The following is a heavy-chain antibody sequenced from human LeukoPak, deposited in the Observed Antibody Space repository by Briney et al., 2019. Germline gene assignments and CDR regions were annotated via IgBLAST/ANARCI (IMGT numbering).Heavy chain of an antibody. J-gene: IGHJ4*02. D-gene: IGHD6-13*01. CDR2: ISVGSIT. V-gene: IGHV3-23*01. CDR1: GFTFSSYA. CDR3: AKHLAYSRQSPDY. Sequence: PGGSPRLSCAASGFTFSSYAMSWVRQAPGKGLEWVSAISVGSITYYADSVKGRFAISRDNSKNTLYLQMNSLRAEDTAVYYCAKHLAYSRQSPDYWGQGTLVTVSS.